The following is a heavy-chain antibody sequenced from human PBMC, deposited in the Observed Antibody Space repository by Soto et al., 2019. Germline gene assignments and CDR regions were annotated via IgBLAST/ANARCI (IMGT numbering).Heavy chain of an antibody. J-gene: IGHJ2*01. CDR2: IYPGDSDT. Sequence: EVQLVQSGAEVKKPGESLKISCKGSGYSFTSYWIDWVRQMPGKGLEWMGIIYPGDSDTRYSPSFQGQVTISADKSISTAYLQWSSLKASDTAMYYCARQHCISTSCYDWYFDLWGRGTLVTVSS. CDR3: ARQHCISTSCYDWYFDL. V-gene: IGHV5-51*01. D-gene: IGHD2-2*01. CDR1: GYSFTSYW.